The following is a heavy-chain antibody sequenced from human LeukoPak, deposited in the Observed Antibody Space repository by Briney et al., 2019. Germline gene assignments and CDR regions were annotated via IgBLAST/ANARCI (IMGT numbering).Heavy chain of an antibody. Sequence: GGSLRVSCAASGFTFSSYTMSWVRQAPGKGLEWVSTIGGTGAGTYYADSVKGRFTISRDNSKNTLYLQMSSLRAEDTALYYCAKDSQQQFLRYPFDSWGQGTLVTVSS. V-gene: IGHV3-23*01. J-gene: IGHJ4*01. CDR3: AKDSQQQFLRYPFDS. CDR1: GFTFSSYT. CDR2: IGGTGAGT. D-gene: IGHD6-13*01.